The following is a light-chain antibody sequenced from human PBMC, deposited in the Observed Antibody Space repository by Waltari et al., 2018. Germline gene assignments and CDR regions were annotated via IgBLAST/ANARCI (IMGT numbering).Light chain of an antibody. CDR3: QKYVNLPAT. V-gene: IGKV3-20*01. J-gene: IGKJ1*01. CDR2: DAS. Sequence: EIVLTPSPGTLSLSPGERATLSCRASQSVGRYLAWYQQKPGQAPRRLIYDASTRATGIPDRFSGSGSGTDFSLTISRLESEDFAVYYCQKYVNLPATFGQGTKVEIK. CDR1: QSVGRY.